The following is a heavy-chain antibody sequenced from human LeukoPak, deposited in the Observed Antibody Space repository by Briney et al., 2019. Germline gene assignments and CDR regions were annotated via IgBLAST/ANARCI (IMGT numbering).Heavy chain of an antibody. V-gene: IGHV5-51*01. CDR3: ARGYGDSGWFDP. CDR2: IYPGDSDT. CDR1: GYSFTKDW. D-gene: IGHD4-17*01. Sequence: GESLKISCKGSGYSFTKDWIGWVRQMPGKGLEWMGIIYPGDSDTTYSPSFQGQVTMSADKSISTAYLQWSSLKASDTAIYYCARGYGDSGWFDPWGQGTLVTVSS. J-gene: IGHJ5*02.